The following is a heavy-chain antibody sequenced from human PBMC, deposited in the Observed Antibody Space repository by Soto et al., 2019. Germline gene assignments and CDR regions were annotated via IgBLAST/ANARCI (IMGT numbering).Heavy chain of an antibody. J-gene: IGHJ3*02. CDR2: INPSGGST. CDR1: GGTFISYA. CDR3: AREVTVSPNAFDI. Sequence: ASVKVSCKASGGTFISYAISWVRQAPGQGLEWMGIINPSGGSTSYAQKFQGRVTMTRDTSTSTVYMELSSLRSEDTAVYYCAREVTVSPNAFDIWGQGTMVTVSS. D-gene: IGHD2-21*02. V-gene: IGHV1-46*01.